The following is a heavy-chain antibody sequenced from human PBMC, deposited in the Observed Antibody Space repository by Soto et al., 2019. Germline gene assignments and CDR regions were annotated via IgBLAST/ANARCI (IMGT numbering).Heavy chain of an antibody. CDR1: GFSFNTRGVG. CDR2: TYWDDDR. D-gene: IGHD6-19*01. V-gene: IGHV2-5*02. CDR3: AHPVPGPLSFAY. J-gene: IGHJ1*01. Sequence: QITLKESGPTLVKPTQTLALNCTFSGFSFNTRGVGVAWIREPPGKALEWLAVTYWDDDRRYRPSLTDRLTITKDSSTNQVVLTMTNMDPVDTGTYYCAHPVPGPLSFAYWGQGALVTVSS.